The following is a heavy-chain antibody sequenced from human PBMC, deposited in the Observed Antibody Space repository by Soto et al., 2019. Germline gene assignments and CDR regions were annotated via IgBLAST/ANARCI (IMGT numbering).Heavy chain of an antibody. J-gene: IGHJ4*02. CDR3: AREGGSSTYYPLELDF. V-gene: IGHV1-18*01. CDR1: GYIFNHYG. CDR2: IAPFKGKT. D-gene: IGHD6-13*01. Sequence: ASVKVSCKASGYIFNHYGINWVRQAPGQGLEWVGWIAPFKGKTNSLQRLQDRISMTIDTSASTAYLEVRSLTSDGTGVYFCAREGGSSTYYPLELDFWGQGTLVTVSS.